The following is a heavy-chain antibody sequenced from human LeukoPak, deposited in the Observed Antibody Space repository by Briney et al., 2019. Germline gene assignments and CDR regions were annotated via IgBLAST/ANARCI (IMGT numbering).Heavy chain of an antibody. CDR2: SIPIFVTA. D-gene: IGHD3-10*01. CDR1: GGTFISYA. Sequence: SVKGSCKASGGTFISYAISGVRQAPGQGREWRGGSIPIFVTANYAQKFQGRVTITADEPTSTAYMELSSLRSEDTAVYYCARGGRMVRGASRSYYYGMDVWGKGTTVTVSS. CDR3: ARGGRMVRGASRSYYYGMDV. J-gene: IGHJ6*04. V-gene: IGHV1-69*13.